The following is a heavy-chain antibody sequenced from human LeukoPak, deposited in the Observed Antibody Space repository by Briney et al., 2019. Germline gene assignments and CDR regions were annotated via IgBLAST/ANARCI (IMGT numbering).Heavy chain of an antibody. CDR3: ARDGDITPTDV. V-gene: IGHV3-33*01. D-gene: IGHD2-15*01. CDR2: IWYDGSNK. CDR1: GFTFSSFG. J-gene: IGHJ6*02. Sequence: PGGSLRLSCAASGFTFSSFGMHGVRQAPGKGLEWVAVIWYDGSNKYYADSVKGRFTTSRDNSKNTLYLQMNSLRAEDTAVYYCARDGDITPTDVWGQGTTVTVSS.